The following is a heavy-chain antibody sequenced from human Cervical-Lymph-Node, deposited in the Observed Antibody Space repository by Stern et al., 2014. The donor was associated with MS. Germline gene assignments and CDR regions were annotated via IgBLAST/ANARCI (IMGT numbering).Heavy chain of an antibody. Sequence: EVHLVESGGGLVQPGGSLRLSCVVSGFNVRSKYMTWVRQAPGKGLEWVSSYCAGFTYYADSVKGRFTISSDNSKNTVYLEMNSLRVEDTALYYCARENHDYGDYVDFWGQGTPVIVSS. CDR2: YCAGFT. D-gene: IGHD4-17*01. CDR3: ARENHDYGDYVDF. V-gene: IGHV3-66*01. CDR1: GFNVRSKY. J-gene: IGHJ4*02.